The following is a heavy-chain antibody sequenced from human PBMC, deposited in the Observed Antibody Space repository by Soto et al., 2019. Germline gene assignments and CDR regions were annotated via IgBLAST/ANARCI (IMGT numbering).Heavy chain of an antibody. Sequence: SETLSLTCAVSGGSVSVDSYYWAWIRQPPGKGLEWIATIHYRGSTYYATSLKSRVTISIDTSKNQFSLMLASVTATDTAVYYCAKSSLGRHGPPYFDYWGQGTLVTVSS. CDR2: IHYRGST. CDR3: AKSSLGRHGPPYFDY. V-gene: IGHV4-39*01. J-gene: IGHJ4*02. CDR1: GGSVSVDSYY.